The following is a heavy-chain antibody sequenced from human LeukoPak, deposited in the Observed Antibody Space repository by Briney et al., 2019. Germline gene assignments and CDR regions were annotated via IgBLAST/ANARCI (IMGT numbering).Heavy chain of an antibody. D-gene: IGHD5-12*01. CDR1: GGSISSYY. CDR2: IYYSGST. J-gene: IGHJ4*02. Sequence: SETLSLTCTVSGGSISSYYWSWTRQPPGKGLEWIGYIYYSGSTNHNPSLESRVTISVDTSKNQFSLKLSSVTAADTAVYYCASGWLFFDYWGQGTLVTVSS. V-gene: IGHV4-59*01. CDR3: ASGWLFFDY.